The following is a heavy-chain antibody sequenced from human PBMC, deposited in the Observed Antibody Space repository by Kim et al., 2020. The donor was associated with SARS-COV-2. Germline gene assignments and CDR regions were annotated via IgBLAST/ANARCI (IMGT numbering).Heavy chain of an antibody. CDR3: AKGTVAATPEDYFDY. CDR2: ISWNSGSI. CDR1: GFTFDDYA. Sequence: GGSLRLSCAASGFTFDDYAMHWVRQAPGKGLEWVSGISWNSGSIGYADSVKGRFTISRDNAKNSLYLQMNSLRAEDTALYYCAKGTVAATPEDYFDYWGQGTLVTVSS. J-gene: IGHJ4*02. D-gene: IGHD2-15*01. V-gene: IGHV3-9*01.